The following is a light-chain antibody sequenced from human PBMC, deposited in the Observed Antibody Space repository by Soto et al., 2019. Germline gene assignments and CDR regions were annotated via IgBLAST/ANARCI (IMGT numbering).Light chain of an antibody. CDR1: SSNIGSNT. CDR3: AAWDDSLNGWV. CDR2: SNN. J-gene: IGLJ3*02. V-gene: IGLV1-44*01. Sequence: QSVLTQPPSASGTPGQRVTISCSGSSSNIGSNTVNWYQQHPGTAPKLLIYSNNQRPSGVPDRFSGSKSGTSASLGLSGLQSEDEADYYCAAWDDSLNGWVFGGGTKLTVL.